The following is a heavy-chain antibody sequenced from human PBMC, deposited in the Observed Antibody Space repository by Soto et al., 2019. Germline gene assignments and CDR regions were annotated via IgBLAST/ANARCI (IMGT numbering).Heavy chain of an antibody. D-gene: IGHD3-16*01. CDR3: ARHLRSYDFFQYYYGIDV. CDR2: IYPGDSDT. CDR1: GYNYNLHW. Sequence: GESLKISCRGSGYNYNLHWISWVRQKPGRGLEWMGIIYPGDSDTRYNPSFQGQVTISVDKSINTAYLQCDSLEASDTATYYCARHLRSYDFFQYYYGIDVWGQGSTVTVSS. J-gene: IGHJ6*02. V-gene: IGHV5-51*01.